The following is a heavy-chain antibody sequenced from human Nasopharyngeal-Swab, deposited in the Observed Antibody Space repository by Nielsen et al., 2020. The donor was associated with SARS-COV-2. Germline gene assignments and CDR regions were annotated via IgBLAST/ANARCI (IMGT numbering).Heavy chain of an antibody. CDR2: IDTGGTRT. Sequence: EGSLRLSCAASGFSFSSFWMHWVRQVPGEGLVWVSRIDTGGTRTDYAESVKGRFTISRDNAKNTLYLQMNNLRPEDTAVYYCARDIGGFGGYWGQGTLVTVSS. J-gene: IGHJ4*01. CDR1: GFSFSSFW. V-gene: IGHV3-74*01. CDR3: ARDIGGFGGY. D-gene: IGHD4-23*01.